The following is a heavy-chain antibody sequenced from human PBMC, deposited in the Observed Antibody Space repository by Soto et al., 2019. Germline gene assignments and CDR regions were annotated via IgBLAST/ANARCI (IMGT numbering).Heavy chain of an antibody. J-gene: IGHJ4*02. Sequence: QVQLQQWGAGLLKPSETLSLTCTVYGGSFSGYYWSWIRQPPGKGLEWIGEIYHSRSTNYSPSLKSRVTISVDTSKNKFSLKLSSVTAADTAVYYCARGRGDFGDYGPFDYWGRGTLVTVSS. CDR3: ARGRGDFGDYGPFDY. V-gene: IGHV4-34*01. CDR2: IYHSRST. D-gene: IGHD4-17*01. CDR1: GGSFSGYY.